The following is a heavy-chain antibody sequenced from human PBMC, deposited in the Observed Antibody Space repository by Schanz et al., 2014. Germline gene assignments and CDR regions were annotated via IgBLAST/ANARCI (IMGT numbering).Heavy chain of an antibody. D-gene: IGHD2-2*01. CDR3: AKRCSSTSCSHGAFDI. CDR2: IKQDESER. Sequence: VQLVESGGGVVQPGRSLRLSCAASGFTFSTYWMSWVRQAPGKGLEWVANIKQDESERSYVDSVKGRFTISRDNSKNTLYLQMNSLRDEDTAMYYCAKRCSSTSCSHGAFDIWGQGTMVTVSS. CDR1: GFTFSTYW. J-gene: IGHJ3*02. V-gene: IGHV3-7*03.